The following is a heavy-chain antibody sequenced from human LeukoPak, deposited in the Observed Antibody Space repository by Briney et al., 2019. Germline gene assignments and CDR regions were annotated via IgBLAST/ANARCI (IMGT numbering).Heavy chain of an antibody. Sequence: PSETLSLTCTVSGGSISSYYWSWIRKPPGKGLEWIGYIYYSGSTNYNPSLKSRVTISVDTSKNQFSLKLSSVTAADTAVYYCARRRGYTLDYWGQGTLVTVSS. CDR2: IYYSGST. D-gene: IGHD5-12*01. V-gene: IGHV4-59*08. CDR3: ARRRGYTLDY. J-gene: IGHJ4*02. CDR1: GGSISSYY.